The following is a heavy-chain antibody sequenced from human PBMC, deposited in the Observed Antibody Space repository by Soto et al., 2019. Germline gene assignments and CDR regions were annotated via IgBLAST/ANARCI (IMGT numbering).Heavy chain of an antibody. Sequence: QITLKESGPTLVKPTQTLTLTCTFSGFSLSTSGVGVGWIRQPPGKALEWLALIYWDDDKRYSPSLTSRLTLTKDTSKNQVVLTMTNMDPVDTATYYCAHKVSGYDSSGYYYGYWYFDLWGRGTLVSVSS. J-gene: IGHJ2*01. CDR2: IYWDDDK. D-gene: IGHD3-22*01. CDR1: GFSLSTSGVG. CDR3: AHKVSGYDSSGYYYGYWYFDL. V-gene: IGHV2-5*02.